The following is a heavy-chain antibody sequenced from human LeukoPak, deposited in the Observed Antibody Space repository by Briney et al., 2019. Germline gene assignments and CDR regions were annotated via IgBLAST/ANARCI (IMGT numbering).Heavy chain of an antibody. CDR2: INHSRST. V-gene: IGHV4-34*01. D-gene: IGHD3-10*01. CDR3: ARVSVGYYSGSGNVYYYGMDV. CDR1: GGSFRGYY. Sequence: SETLSLTCAVYGGSFRGYYWNWIRQPPGKGLEWIGEINHSRSTNYNPSLKSRVTISVDTSKNQFSLKLMSVTAADTAVYFCARVSVGYYSGSGNVYYYGMDVWGQGTTVTVSS. J-gene: IGHJ6*02.